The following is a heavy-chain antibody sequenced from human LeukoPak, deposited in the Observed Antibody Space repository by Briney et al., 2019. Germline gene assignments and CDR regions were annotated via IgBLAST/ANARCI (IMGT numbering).Heavy chain of an antibody. Sequence: PSATLSLTCTVSGGSISSYYWSWIRQPPGKGLEWIGYIYYSGSTNYNPSLKSRVTISVDTSKNQFSLKLSSVTAADTAVYYCARLYYDFWSGYPTFDYWGQGTLVTVSS. J-gene: IGHJ4*02. V-gene: IGHV4-59*01. CDR1: GGSISSYY. D-gene: IGHD3-3*01. CDR3: ARLYYDFWSGYPTFDY. CDR2: IYYSGST.